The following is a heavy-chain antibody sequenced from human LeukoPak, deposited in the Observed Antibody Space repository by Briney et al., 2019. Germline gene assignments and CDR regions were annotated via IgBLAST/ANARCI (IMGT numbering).Heavy chain of an antibody. CDR2: ITTATSSYI. J-gene: IGHJ4*02. V-gene: IGHV3-21*01. D-gene: IGHD2-15*01. CDR3: ARDYGGPHYFDY. CDR1: GFTFSSHD. Sequence: GGSLRLSCAASGFTFSSHDMNWVRQAPGKGLELVSSITTATSSYIYYADSVKGRFTISRDDAKNSLYLQMDSLRAEDTAVYYCARDYGGPHYFDYWGQGTLVTVSS.